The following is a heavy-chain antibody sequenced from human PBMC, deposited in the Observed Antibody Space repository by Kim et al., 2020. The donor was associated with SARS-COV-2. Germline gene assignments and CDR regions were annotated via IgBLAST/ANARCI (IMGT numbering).Heavy chain of an antibody. J-gene: IGHJ4*02. D-gene: IGHD4-17*01. CDR1: GFTFSNYA. V-gene: IGHV3-48*02. CDR3: VRDSAHGDYAEVLY. Sequence: GESLKISCAASGFTFSNYAMDWVRQAPGKGLEWVSYISSSSSTIEYADSVKGRFTIARDNAKNSLYLQMNGLRDEDTAVYYCVRDSAHGDYAEVLYWGQGPLVTVSS. CDR2: ISSSSSTI.